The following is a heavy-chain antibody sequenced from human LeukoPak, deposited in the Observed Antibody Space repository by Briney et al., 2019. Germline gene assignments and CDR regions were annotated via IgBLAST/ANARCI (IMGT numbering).Heavy chain of an antibody. J-gene: IGHJ6*04. CDR3: ARDQGSGYYYYGMDV. Sequence: GGFLRLSCAASGFTFSSYEMNWVRQAPGKGLEWVSYISSSGSTIYYADSVKGRFTISRDNAKNSLYLQMNSLRAEDTAVYYCARDQGSGYYYYGMDVWGKGTTVTVSS. CDR1: GFTFSSYE. CDR2: ISSSGSTI. D-gene: IGHD2-15*01. V-gene: IGHV3-48*03.